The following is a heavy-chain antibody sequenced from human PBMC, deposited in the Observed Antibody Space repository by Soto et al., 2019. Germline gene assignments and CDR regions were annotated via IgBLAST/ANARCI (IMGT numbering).Heavy chain of an antibody. D-gene: IGHD3-10*01. J-gene: IGHJ4*02. CDR3: APHLWFGELYY. CDR1: GFTFSSYA. V-gene: IGHV3-23*01. Sequence: EVQLLESGGGLVQPGGSLRLSCAASGFTFSSYAMSWVRQAPGKGLEWVSAISGSGGSTYYADSVKGRFTISRDNSKNTLYLKMTSLRAEDTAVYYCAPHLWFGELYYWGQGTLVTVSS. CDR2: ISGSGGST.